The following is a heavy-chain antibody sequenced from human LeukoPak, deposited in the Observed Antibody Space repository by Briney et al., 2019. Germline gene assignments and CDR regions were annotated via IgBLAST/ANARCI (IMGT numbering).Heavy chain of an antibody. CDR2: IIPIFGTA. CDR3: ARETGSSSWYAADY. CDR1: GGTFSSYA. J-gene: IGHJ4*02. D-gene: IGHD6-13*01. V-gene: IGHV1-69*06. Sequence: SVKVSCKASGGTFSSYAVSWVRQAPGQGLEWMGRIIPIFGTANYAQKFQGRVTITADKSTSTAYMELSSLRSGDTAVYYCARETGSSSWYAADYWGQGTLVTVSS.